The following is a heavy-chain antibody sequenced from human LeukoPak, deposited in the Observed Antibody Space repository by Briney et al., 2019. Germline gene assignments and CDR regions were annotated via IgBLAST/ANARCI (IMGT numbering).Heavy chain of an antibody. J-gene: IGHJ4*02. CDR1: GGSISSSSYY. V-gene: IGHV4-39*07. CDR3: ARVVREGRQQLLTTRDYFDY. D-gene: IGHD6-13*01. CDR2: IYYSGST. Sequence: SSETLSLTCTVSGGSISSSSYYWGWIRQPPGKGLEWIGSIYYSGSTYYNPSLKSRVTISVDTSKNQFSLKLSSVTAADTAVYYCARVVREGRQQLLTTRDYFDYWGQGTLVTVSS.